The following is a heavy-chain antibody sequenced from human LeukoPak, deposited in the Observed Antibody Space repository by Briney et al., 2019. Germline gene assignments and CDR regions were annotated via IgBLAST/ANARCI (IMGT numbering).Heavy chain of an antibody. CDR1: GFTGSSNY. CDR3: ARVRIRMDGVVVGFYMDV. V-gene: IGHV3-53*01. D-gene: IGHD2-15*01. CDR2: LYSGGST. Sequence: GGSLRLSCAASGFTGSSNYMSWVRQAPGKGLEWVSGLYSGGSTSYADSVKGRFTISRDNSKNTLYLQMKSLRAEDTAVYYCARVRIRMDGVVVGFYMDVWGKGTTVTVSS. J-gene: IGHJ6*03.